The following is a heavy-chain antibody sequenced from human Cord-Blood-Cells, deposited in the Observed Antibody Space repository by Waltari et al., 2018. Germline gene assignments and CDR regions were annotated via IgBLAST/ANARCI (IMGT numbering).Heavy chain of an antibody. CDR2: IIPIFGTA. V-gene: IGHV1-69*01. D-gene: IGHD6-19*01. J-gene: IGHJ5*02. CDR1: GCTFTSYA. Sequence: QVQLVQSGAEAKKPRSSVKVSCKASGCTFTSYAISLVRQAPGQGLEWMGGIIPIFGTANYAQKFQGRVTITADESTSTAYMELSSLRSEDTAVYYCARRYSSGWYWFDPWGQGTLVTVSS. CDR3: ARRYSSGWYWFDP.